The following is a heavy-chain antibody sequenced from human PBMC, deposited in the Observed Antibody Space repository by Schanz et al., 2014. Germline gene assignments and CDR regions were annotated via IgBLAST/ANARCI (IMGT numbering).Heavy chain of an antibody. V-gene: IGHV1-46*03. CDR2: INPSGGST. Sequence: QVQLLQSGAEVKKPGASMKVSCKASGYTFTTYYMLWVRQAPGQGLEWMGIINPSGGSTRYGQKLHGRITVTTDTSTSTVYMESSSLRADYAAEYYCGRGVSRSYLDYWGQGTLXTVSA. CDR3: GRGVSRSYLDY. CDR1: GYTFTTYY. D-gene: IGHD3-10*01. J-gene: IGHJ4*02.